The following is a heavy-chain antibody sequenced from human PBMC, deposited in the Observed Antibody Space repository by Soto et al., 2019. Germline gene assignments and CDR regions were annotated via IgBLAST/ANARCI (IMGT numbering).Heavy chain of an antibody. D-gene: IGHD3-9*01. CDR3: ARDPRYSLYPLTGRNKDAFDI. CDR1: GFTFNTYG. CDR2: IWYDGSDK. V-gene: IGHV3-33*01. J-gene: IGHJ3*02. Sequence: QVQLVESGGGVVQPGRSLRLSCAASGFTFNTYGMHWVRQAPGKGLEWVALIWYDGSDKYYTDSVKGRFTISRDNSKNTLFLRMDSLRVEDTAVYYCARDPRYSLYPLTGRNKDAFDIWGQGTMVTVSS.